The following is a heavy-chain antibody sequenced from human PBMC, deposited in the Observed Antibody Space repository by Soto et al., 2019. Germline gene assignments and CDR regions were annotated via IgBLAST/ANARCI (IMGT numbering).Heavy chain of an antibody. Sequence: GGSLRLSCAASGFTFSSYAMSWVRQAPGKGLEWVSAISGSGDSTYYADSVKGRFTISRDNSKNTLYLQMNSLRSEDTAVYYCAWHYDFWSGYLNYWGQGTLVTVSS. J-gene: IGHJ4*02. V-gene: IGHV3-23*01. CDR1: GFTFSSYA. CDR3: AWHYDFWSGYLNY. D-gene: IGHD3-3*01. CDR2: ISGSGDST.